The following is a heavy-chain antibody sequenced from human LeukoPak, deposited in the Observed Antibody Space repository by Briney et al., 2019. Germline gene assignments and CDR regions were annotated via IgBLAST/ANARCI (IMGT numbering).Heavy chain of an antibody. V-gene: IGHV3-23*01. CDR2: TVSRGTT. CDR1: GFTFTSDA. J-gene: IGHJ5*02. CDR3: AKCSTSAYTTGWCNWIDP. D-gene: IGHD6-19*01. Sequence: GGSLRLSCVASGFTFTSDAMNWVRQAPGKGLEWVSSTVSRGTTQYADSVKGRFTVSRDTSKNTLYLQLNSLRADDTAVYYCAKCSTSAYTTGWCNWIDPWGQGTLVTVSS.